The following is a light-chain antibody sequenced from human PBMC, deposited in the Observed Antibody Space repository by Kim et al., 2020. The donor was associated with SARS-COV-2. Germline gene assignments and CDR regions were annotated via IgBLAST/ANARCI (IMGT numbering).Light chain of an antibody. CDR2: GDN. CDR1: SSNIGAGYD. CDR3: QSYDSSLSGSI. J-gene: IGLJ2*01. Sequence: QSVLTQPPSVSGAPGQRVSISCIGSSSNIGAGYDVHWYQQLPGTAPKLLIYGDNNRPSGVPDRFSGSRSGTSASLAITGLQPDDEADYYCQSYDSSLSGSIFGGGTQLTVL. V-gene: IGLV1-40*01.